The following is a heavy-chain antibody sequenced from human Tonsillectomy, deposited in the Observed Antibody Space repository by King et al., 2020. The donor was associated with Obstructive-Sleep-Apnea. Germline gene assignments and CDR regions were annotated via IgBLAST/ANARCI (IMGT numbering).Heavy chain of an antibody. Sequence: QLQESGPGLVKPSQTLSLTCTVSGVSISSGAYYWSWIRQHPGKGLEWIGYIYYSGSTYYNPSLKSRVTISVDTSKNQFSLKLSSVTAADTAVFYCARDSAMLEGFDYWGQGILVTVSS. CDR2: IYYSGST. CDR1: GVSISSGAYY. V-gene: IGHV4-31*03. CDR3: ARDSAMLEGFDY. J-gene: IGHJ4*02. D-gene: IGHD3-10*02.